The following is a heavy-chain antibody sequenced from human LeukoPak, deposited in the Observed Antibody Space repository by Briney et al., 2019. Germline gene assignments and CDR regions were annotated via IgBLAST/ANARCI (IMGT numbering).Heavy chain of an antibody. Sequence: ASVKVSRKASGYTFTSYDINWVRQATGQGLEWMGWMNPNAGNTGYAQKSQGRVTITRITSISTAYMELSSLRSEDTAVYYCAIGHYDFWSGYYGYYYYYYMDVWGKGTTVTVSS. CDR2: MNPNAGNT. V-gene: IGHV1-8*03. D-gene: IGHD3-3*01. J-gene: IGHJ6*03. CDR1: GYTFTSYD. CDR3: AIGHYDFWSGYYGYYYYYYMDV.